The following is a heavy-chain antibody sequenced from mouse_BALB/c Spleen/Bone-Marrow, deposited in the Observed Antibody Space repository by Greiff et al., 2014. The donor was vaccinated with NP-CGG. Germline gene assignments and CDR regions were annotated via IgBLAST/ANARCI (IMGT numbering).Heavy chain of an antibody. V-gene: IGHV1-4*02. Sequence: VKLMESAAELARPGASVKMSCKTSGYTFTYYTMHWVKQRPGQGLEWIGYINPSSGYTDYNQKFKDKTTLTTDKSSSTAHLQLSSLTSEDSAVYYCVRENYDYDGDAMDYWGQGTSVTVSS. CDR2: INPSSGYT. J-gene: IGHJ4*01. D-gene: IGHD2-4*01. CDR1: GYTFTYYT. CDR3: VRENYDYDGDAMDY.